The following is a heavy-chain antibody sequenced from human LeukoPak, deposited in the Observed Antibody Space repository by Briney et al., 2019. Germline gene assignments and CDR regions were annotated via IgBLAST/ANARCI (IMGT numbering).Heavy chain of an antibody. CDR2: IYYSGST. D-gene: IGHD2-15*01. Sequence: PSETLSLTCTVSGGSISSGDYYWSWIRQPPGKGLEWIGYIYYSGSTYYNPSLKSRVTISVDTSKNQFSLKLSSVTAADTAVYYCAREVCSGGSCPFDYWGQGTLVTVSS. J-gene: IGHJ4*02. CDR3: AREVCSGGSCPFDY. CDR1: GGSISSGDYY. V-gene: IGHV4-30-4*01.